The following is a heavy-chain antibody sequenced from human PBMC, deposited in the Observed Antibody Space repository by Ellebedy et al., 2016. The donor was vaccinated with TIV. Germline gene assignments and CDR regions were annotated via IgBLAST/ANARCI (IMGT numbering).Heavy chain of an antibody. J-gene: IGHJ4*02. Sequence: GESLKISCAASGFTFSDYAMHWARQAPGKGLEWVAHISSSGATIYYADSVKGRFTISRDNAKNSLYLQMNSLRDEDTAVYHCVRRAVDYWGQGTLVTVSS. CDR3: VRRAVDY. CDR2: ISSSGATI. CDR1: GFTFSDYA. V-gene: IGHV3-48*02.